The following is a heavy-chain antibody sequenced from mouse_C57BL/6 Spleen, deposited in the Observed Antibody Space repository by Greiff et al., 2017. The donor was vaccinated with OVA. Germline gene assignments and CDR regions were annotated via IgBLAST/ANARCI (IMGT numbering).Heavy chain of an antibody. CDR2: IRSKSNNYAT. Sequence: EVKLVESGGGLVQPKGSLKLSCAASGFSFNTYAMNWVRQAPGKGLEWVARIRSKSNNYATYYADSVKDRFTISRDDSESMLYLQMNNLKTEDTAMYYCVRQRLYYSNYDAMDYWGQGTSVTVSS. CDR1: GFSFNTYA. J-gene: IGHJ4*01. V-gene: IGHV10-1*01. CDR3: VRQRLYYSNYDAMDY. D-gene: IGHD2-5*01.